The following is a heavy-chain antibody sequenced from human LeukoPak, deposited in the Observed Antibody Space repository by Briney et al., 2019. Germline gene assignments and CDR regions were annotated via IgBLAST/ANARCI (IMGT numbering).Heavy chain of an antibody. CDR2: ISAYNGNT. CDR3: ARDWDYDIFDY. V-gene: IGHV1-18*04. D-gene: IGHD3-9*01. J-gene: IGHJ4*02. CDR1: GYTFTGYY. Sequence: ASVKVSCKASGYTFTGYYMHWVRQAPGQGLEWMGWISAYNGNTNYAQRLQGRVTMTTDTSTSTAYMELRSLRSDDTAVYYCARDWDYDIFDYWGQGTLVTVSS.